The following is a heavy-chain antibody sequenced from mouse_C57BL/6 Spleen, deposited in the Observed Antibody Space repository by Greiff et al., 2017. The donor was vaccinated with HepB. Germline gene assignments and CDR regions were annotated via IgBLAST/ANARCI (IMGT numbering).Heavy chain of an antibody. CDR2: INPYNGGT. Sequence: EVQLQQSGPVLVKPGASVKMSCKASGYTFTDYYMNWVKQSHGKSLEWIGVINPYNGGTSYNQKFKGKATLTVDKSSSTAYMELNSLTSEDSAVYYCARVGDYDTGSYAMDYWGQGTSVTVSS. CDR3: ARVGDYDTGSYAMDY. V-gene: IGHV1-19*01. D-gene: IGHD2-4*01. J-gene: IGHJ4*01. CDR1: GYTFTDYY.